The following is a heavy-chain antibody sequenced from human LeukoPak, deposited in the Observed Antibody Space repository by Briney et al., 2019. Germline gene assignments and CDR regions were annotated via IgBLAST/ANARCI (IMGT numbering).Heavy chain of an antibody. V-gene: IGHV3-23*01. Sequence: GGSLRLSCVASGFTFSTYAMSWVRQAPGKGLEWVSAISTTGGNTYYADSVRGRFTISRDNARNTLYLQMNSLRVEDTAIYHCARFETTVAGPYNWFDPWGQGTLVTVSS. D-gene: IGHD6-19*01. CDR2: ISTTGGNT. CDR1: GFTFSTYA. CDR3: ARFETTVAGPYNWFDP. J-gene: IGHJ5*02.